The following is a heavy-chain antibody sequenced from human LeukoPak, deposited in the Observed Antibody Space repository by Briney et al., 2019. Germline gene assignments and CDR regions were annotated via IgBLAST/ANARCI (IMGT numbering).Heavy chain of an antibody. CDR3: AKPSGSGVDY. V-gene: IGHV3-30*02. D-gene: IGHD1-26*01. Sequence: GGSLRLSCAASGFTFSNAWMSWVRQAPGKGLEWVAYIRSDGYHTYYADSVKGRFTITRDNLKNTLYLQMNSLRLEDMAVYYCAKPSGSGVDYWGRGTRVTVSS. J-gene: IGHJ4*02. CDR2: IRSDGYHT. CDR1: GFTFSNAW.